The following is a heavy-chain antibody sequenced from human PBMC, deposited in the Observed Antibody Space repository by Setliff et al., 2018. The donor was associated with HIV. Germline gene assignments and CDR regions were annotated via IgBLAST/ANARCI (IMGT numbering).Heavy chain of an antibody. J-gene: IGHJ1*01. D-gene: IGHD3-22*01. CDR2: FDPEDGET. V-gene: IGHV1-24*01. Sequence: ASVKVSCKASGYTFIDYFMHWVRQAPGKGLEWMGGFDPEDGETVYAQKFQGRVTMTEDTSADTAYMELSSLISEDTAMYYCATIRGYYYDSSGQEYFQHWGHGTLVTVSS. CDR1: GYTFIDYF. CDR3: ATIRGYYYDSSGQEYFQH.